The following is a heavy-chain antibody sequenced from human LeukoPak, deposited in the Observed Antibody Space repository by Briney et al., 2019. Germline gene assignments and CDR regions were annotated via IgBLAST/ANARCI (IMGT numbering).Heavy chain of an antibody. Sequence: GGSLRLSCAASGFTFSDYYLSWIRQAPGKGLEWVSHISSFSNFRSYADSVKGRFTISRDNAKNSLYLQVNSLRAEDTAVYYCARPTIAAAGNFEYWGQGTLVTVSS. V-gene: IGHV3-11*03. CDR2: ISSFSNFR. D-gene: IGHD6-13*01. CDR3: ARPTIAAAGNFEY. CDR1: GFTFSDYY. J-gene: IGHJ4*02.